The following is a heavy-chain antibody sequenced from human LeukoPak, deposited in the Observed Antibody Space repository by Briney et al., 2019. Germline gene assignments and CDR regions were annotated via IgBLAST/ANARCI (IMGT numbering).Heavy chain of an antibody. J-gene: IGHJ3*02. D-gene: IGHD2-15*01. Sequence: GGSLRLSCAASGFTFDDYGMSWVRQVPGKGLEWVSGINWNGGSTGYADSVKGRFTISRDNAENSLYLQMNSLRAEDTAIYSCARPRLEYCSGGSCFDAFDIWGQGTMVTVSS. V-gene: IGHV3-20*04. CDR1: GFTFDDYG. CDR3: ARPRLEYCSGGSCFDAFDI. CDR2: INWNGGST.